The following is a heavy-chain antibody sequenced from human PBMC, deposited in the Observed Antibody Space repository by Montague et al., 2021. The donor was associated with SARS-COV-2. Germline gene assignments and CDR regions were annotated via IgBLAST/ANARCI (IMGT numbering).Heavy chain of an antibody. CDR2: ISDSGST. Sequence: SETLSLTCTVSGGSISSYYWSWIRQPPGKGLEWIGYISDSGSTNYNPSLTSRATMSVDTSKNQFSLKVNSVTAADTAVYYCARHYSATLPAVYWGQGTLVTVSS. CDR3: ARHYSATLPAVY. D-gene: IGHD2-15*01. V-gene: IGHV4-59*08. J-gene: IGHJ4*02. CDR1: GGSISSYY.